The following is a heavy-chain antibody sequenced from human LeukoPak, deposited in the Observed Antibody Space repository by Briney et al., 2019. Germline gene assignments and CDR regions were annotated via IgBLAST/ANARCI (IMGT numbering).Heavy chain of an antibody. D-gene: IGHD4-23*01. J-gene: IGHJ4*02. V-gene: IGHV3-30*04. CDR1: GFTFSSYA. CDR3: ARPYGGNPTNHFDY. CDR2: ISYDGSNK. Sequence: GGSLRPSCPPSGFTFSSYAMHWARQAPGKGLEWVAVISYDGSNKYYADSVKGRFTISRDNSKNTLYLQMNSLRAEDTAVYYCARPYGGNPTNHFDYWGQGTLVTVSS.